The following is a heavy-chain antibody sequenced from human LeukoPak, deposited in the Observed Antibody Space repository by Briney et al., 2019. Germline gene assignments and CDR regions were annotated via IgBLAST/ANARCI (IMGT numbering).Heavy chain of an antibody. V-gene: IGHV3-21*01. J-gene: IGHJ6*02. CDR2: ISSRSSYI. CDR1: GFTFRSYS. Sequence: GGSLRLSCAASGFTFRSYSMNWVRQAPGKGLEWVSSISSRSSYIYYADSVKGRFTISRDNAKNSLYLQMNSLRAEDTAVYYCARAPTLSSSMDVWGQGTTVTVSS. CDR3: ARAPTLSSSMDV. D-gene: IGHD1-26*01.